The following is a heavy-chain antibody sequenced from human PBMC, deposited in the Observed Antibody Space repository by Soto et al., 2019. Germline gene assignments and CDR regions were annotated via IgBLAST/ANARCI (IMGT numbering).Heavy chain of an antibody. D-gene: IGHD2-21*02. J-gene: IGHJ4*02. Sequence: SETLSLTCAVSGGSISSGGYSWSWIRQPPGKGLEWIGYIYHSGSTYYNPSLKSRVTISVDRSKNQFSLKLSSVTAADTAVYYCARARRSHCGGDCYSNYWGQGTPVTVSS. CDR1: GGSISSGGYS. V-gene: IGHV4-30-2*01. CDR2: IYHSGST. CDR3: ARARRSHCGGDCYSNY.